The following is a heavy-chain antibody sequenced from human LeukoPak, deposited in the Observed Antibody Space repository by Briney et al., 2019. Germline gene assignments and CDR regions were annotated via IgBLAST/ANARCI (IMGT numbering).Heavy chain of an antibody. Sequence: GGSLRLSCAASGFTFSSYSMNWVRQAPGKGLEWVSSISSSSSYIYYADSVKGRFTISRDNAKNSLYLQMDSLRAEDTAVYYCARASTVTTAFGMNYGMDVWGQETTVTVSS. CDR3: ARASTVTTAFGMNYGMDV. D-gene: IGHD4-17*01. J-gene: IGHJ6*02. CDR1: GFTFSSYS. V-gene: IGHV3-21*01. CDR2: ISSSSSYI.